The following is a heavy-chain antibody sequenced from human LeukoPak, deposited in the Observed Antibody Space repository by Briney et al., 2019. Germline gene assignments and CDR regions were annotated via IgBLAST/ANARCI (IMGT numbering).Heavy chain of an antibody. CDR3: ARVLGIVGG. CDR2: ISSSGTSM. CDR1: GFTFSSYE. J-gene: IGHJ4*02. D-gene: IGHD1-26*01. V-gene: IGHV3-48*03. Sequence: GGSLRLSCAASGFTFSSYEMNWVRQAPGKGLEWVSYISSSGTSMYYADSVKGRFAISRDNAKNSLYLQMNSLRADDTAVYYCARVLGIVGGWGQGTLVTVSS.